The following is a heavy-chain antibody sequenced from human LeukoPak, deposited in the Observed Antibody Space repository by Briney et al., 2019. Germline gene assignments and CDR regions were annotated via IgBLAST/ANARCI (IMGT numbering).Heavy chain of an antibody. Sequence: ASVKVSCKASGYTFTGYYMHWVRQAPGQRLEWMGRINPNSGGTNYAQKFQGRVTMTRDTSISTAYMELSRLRSDDTAVYYCARETSWIQLWLLDFWGQGTLVTVSS. CDR1: GYTFTGYY. J-gene: IGHJ4*02. V-gene: IGHV1-2*06. CDR2: INPNSGGT. CDR3: ARETSWIQLWLLDF. D-gene: IGHD5-18*01.